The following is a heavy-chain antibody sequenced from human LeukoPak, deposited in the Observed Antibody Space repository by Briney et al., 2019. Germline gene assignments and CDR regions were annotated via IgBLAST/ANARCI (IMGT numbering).Heavy chain of an antibody. V-gene: IGHV6-1*01. CDR3: ARGGDGDYRYYYYYYMDV. D-gene: IGHD4-17*01. CDR1: GDSVSSNSAA. J-gene: IGHJ6*03. Sequence: SQTLSLTCAISGDSVSSNSAAWNWIRQSPSRGLEWLGRTYYRSKWYNDYAVSVKSRITINPDTSKNQFSLKLSSVTAADTAVYYCARGGDGDYRYYYYYYMDVWGKGTTVTVSS. CDR2: TYYRSKWYN.